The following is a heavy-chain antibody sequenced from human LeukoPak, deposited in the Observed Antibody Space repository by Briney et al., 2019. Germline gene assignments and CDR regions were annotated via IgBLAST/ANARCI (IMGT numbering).Heavy chain of an antibody. CDR2: IYTSGST. Sequence: GSLRLSCAASGFTFSSYAMSWIRQPAGKGLEWIGRIYTSGSTNYNPSLKSRVTMSVDTSKNQFSLRLSSVTAADTAVYYCARDYCSSTSCYFDYWGQGTLVTVSS. CDR1: GFTFSSYA. CDR3: ARDYCSSTSCYFDY. J-gene: IGHJ4*02. D-gene: IGHD2-2*01. V-gene: IGHV4-4*07.